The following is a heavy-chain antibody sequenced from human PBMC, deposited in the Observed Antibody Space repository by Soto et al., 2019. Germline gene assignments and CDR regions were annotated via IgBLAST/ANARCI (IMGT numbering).Heavy chain of an antibody. V-gene: IGHV4-34*01. CDR1: GGSFSGDY. CDR3: ARQGDSTMAIFDH. CDR2: INGRGST. Sequence: SETLSLTCAVYGGSFSGDYWSWIRQPPGKGPEWIGEINGRGSTKYNPSLKSRVTMSVDPSKNQFSLKLTSVTAADTAVYYCARQGDSTMAIFDHWGQGALVTVSS. J-gene: IGHJ4*02. D-gene: IGHD5-18*01.